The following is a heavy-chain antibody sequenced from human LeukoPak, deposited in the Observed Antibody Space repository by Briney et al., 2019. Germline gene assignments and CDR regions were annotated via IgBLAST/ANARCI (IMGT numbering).Heavy chain of an antibody. CDR1: GGSISSYY. D-gene: IGHD3-10*01. Sequence: PSETLSLTCNVSGGSISSYYWSWIRQPPGKGLEWIGYIHYSGSTNYNPSLKSRVAMSVDTSKNQFSLRLTSVTAADTAVYYCARQGDSGSRIRFDKWGQGTLVTVSS. V-gene: IGHV4-59*08. CDR3: ARQGDSGSRIRFDK. CDR2: IHYSGST. J-gene: IGHJ4*02.